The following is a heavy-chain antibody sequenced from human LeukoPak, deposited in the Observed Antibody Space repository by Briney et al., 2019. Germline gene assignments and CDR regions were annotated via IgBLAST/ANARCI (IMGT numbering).Heavy chain of an antibody. CDR2: IRYDGSNR. Sequence: PGRSLRLSCAASGFTFSSYGMHWVRQAPGKGLEWVAFIRYDGSNRYYADSVKGRFTISRDNSKNTLYLQMNSLRAEDTAVYYCARAQSYDFWSGYYIAYWGQGTLVTVSS. CDR1: GFTFSSYG. D-gene: IGHD3-3*01. J-gene: IGHJ4*02. V-gene: IGHV3-30*02. CDR3: ARAQSYDFWSGYYIAY.